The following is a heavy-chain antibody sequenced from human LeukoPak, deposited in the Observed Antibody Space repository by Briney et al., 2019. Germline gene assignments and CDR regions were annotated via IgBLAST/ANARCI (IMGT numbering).Heavy chain of an antibody. Sequence: SVKVSCKASGGTFSSYAISWVRQAPGQGLEWMGGIIPIFGTANYAQKFQGRVTITTDESTSTAYMELSSLRSEDTAVYYCARAPSGGDSTYDWFDPWGQGTLVTVSS. CDR1: GGTFSSYA. CDR2: IIPIFGTA. J-gene: IGHJ5*02. D-gene: IGHD2-21*02. V-gene: IGHV1-69*05. CDR3: ARAPSGGDSTYDWFDP.